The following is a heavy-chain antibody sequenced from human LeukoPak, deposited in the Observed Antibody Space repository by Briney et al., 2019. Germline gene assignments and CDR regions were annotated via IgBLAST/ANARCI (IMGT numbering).Heavy chain of an antibody. CDR1: GGSISRSRDY. Sequence: KPSETLSLTCTVSGGSISRSRDYWGWIRQPPGKGLEWIGYIYYSGSTNYNPSLKSRVTISLDTSKNQLSLRLSSVTAADTAVYYCARPAEAGYFYAFDIWGQGTMVTVSS. CDR2: IYYSGST. J-gene: IGHJ3*02. CDR3: ARPAEAGYFYAFDI. D-gene: IGHD6-19*01. V-gene: IGHV4-61*05.